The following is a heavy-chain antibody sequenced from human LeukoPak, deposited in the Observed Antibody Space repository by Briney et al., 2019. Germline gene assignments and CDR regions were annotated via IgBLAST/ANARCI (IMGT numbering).Heavy chain of an antibody. J-gene: IGHJ4*02. V-gene: IGHV3-73*01. CDR1: GFTFSGSA. Sequence: GGSLRLSCAASGFTFSGSAMHWVRQASGKGLEWVGRIRSKGNSYATAYAASVTGRFTISRDDSKNKAYLQMNSLTTEDTAVYYCTRKTIAAAGTLVDYWGQGTLVTVSS. CDR2: IRSKGNSYAT. D-gene: IGHD6-13*01. CDR3: TRKTIAAAGTLVDY.